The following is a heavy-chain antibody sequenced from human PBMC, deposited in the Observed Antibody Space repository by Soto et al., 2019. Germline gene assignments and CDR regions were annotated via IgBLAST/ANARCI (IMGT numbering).Heavy chain of an antibody. CDR1: GGTFRSDA. CDR2: IIPMYGRT. D-gene: IGHD1-26*01. CDR3: TRDFSGNYYYNSFDP. J-gene: IGHJ5*02. V-gene: IGHV1-69*15. Sequence: QVQLVQSGAEVKNPGSSVKVSCKTFGGTFRSDALHWVRQAPGQGLEWLGRIIPMYGRTNYAPRFQGRVTITADESTKTAYMELSSLRSEDTALYYCTRDFSGNYYYNSFDPWGQGTLVTVSS.